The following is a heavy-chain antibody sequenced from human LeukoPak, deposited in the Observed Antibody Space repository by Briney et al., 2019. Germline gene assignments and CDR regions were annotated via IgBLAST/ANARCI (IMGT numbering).Heavy chain of an antibody. J-gene: IGHJ4*02. Sequence: GGSLRLSCAASGFTFSDYYMTWIRQAPGKGLEWLSYISSSATTTYYADSVKGRFTFSRDNAKNSLYLQMSSLRAEDTAVYYCARDYYYDSSGYLPGYWGQGTLVTVSS. CDR1: GFTFSDYY. CDR3: ARDYYYDSSGYLPGY. V-gene: IGHV3-11*01. CDR2: ISSSATTT. D-gene: IGHD3-22*01.